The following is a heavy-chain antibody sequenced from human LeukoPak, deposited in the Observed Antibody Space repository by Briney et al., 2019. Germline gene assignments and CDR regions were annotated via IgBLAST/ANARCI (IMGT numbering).Heavy chain of an antibody. CDR1: GGSISSGGYY. CDR2: IYYSGST. D-gene: IGHD1-26*01. J-gene: IGHJ6*02. CDR3: ARDSYGGSPYYYYGMDV. Sequence: PSETLSLTCTVSGGSISSGGYYWSWIRRHPGKGLEWIGYIYYSGSTYYNPSLKSRVTISVDTSKNQFSLKLSSVTAADTAVYYCARDSYGGSPYYYYGMDVWGQGTTVTVSS. V-gene: IGHV4-31*03.